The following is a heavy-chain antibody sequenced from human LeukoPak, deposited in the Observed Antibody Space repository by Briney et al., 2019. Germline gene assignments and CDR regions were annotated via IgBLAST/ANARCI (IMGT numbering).Heavy chain of an antibody. CDR3: ASLYDYVWGSYRWFDY. CDR1: GFTFSSYE. CDR2: ISSSGSSI. D-gene: IGHD3-16*02. Sequence: GGSLRLSCAASGFTFSSYEMNWVRKAPGKGLEGVSYISSSGSSIYYADSVKGRFTISRDNAKNSLYLQMNSLRAEDTAVYYCASLYDYVWGSYRWFDYWGQGTLVTVSS. J-gene: IGHJ4*02. V-gene: IGHV3-48*03.